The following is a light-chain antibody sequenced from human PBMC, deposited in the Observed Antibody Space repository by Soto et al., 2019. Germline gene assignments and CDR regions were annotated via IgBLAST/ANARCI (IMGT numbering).Light chain of an antibody. V-gene: IGLV2-8*01. CDR3: TSYVAASNV. CDR2: EVS. Sequence: VLTQPPYASWSPGQSVTISCDGTSRDGGKYEYVSWLQQHPGKDPKLIIYEVSKRPSGVADRFSGCQAGSTASLTVSRLQTADQAYYYCTSYVAASNVFGTGTKGTVL. CDR1: SRDGGKYEY. J-gene: IGLJ1*01.